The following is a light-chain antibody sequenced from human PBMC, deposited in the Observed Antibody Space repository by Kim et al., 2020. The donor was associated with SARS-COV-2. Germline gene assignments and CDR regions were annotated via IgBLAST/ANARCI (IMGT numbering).Light chain of an antibody. V-gene: IGLV3-19*01. Sequence: GQTVRITCQGDSLRTYYASWYQQKPGQAPVLVIYGKNNRPSGIPDRFSGSSSGNTASLTITGAQAEDEADYYCNSRDSSDNHRVVFGGGTQLTVL. CDR3: NSRDSSDNHRVV. CDR2: GKN. J-gene: IGLJ2*01. CDR1: SLRTYY.